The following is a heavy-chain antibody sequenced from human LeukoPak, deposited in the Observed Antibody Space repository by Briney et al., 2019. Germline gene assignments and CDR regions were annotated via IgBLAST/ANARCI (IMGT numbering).Heavy chain of an antibody. D-gene: IGHD3-22*01. J-gene: IGHJ4*02. CDR1: GFTFKTYA. CDR2: TGSNGVT. Sequence: GGSLRLSCTVSGFTFKTYAFSWVRQAPGKGLEWVSATGSNGVTYYADSVKGRFTISRDNSKNALYLQMNGLRADDTAVYYCGIRDTSDYYVFWGQGTLVTVSS. V-gene: IGHV3-23*01. CDR3: GIRDTSDYYVF.